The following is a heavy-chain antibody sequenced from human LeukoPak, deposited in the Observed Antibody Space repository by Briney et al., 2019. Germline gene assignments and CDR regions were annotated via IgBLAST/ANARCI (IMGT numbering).Heavy chain of an antibody. Sequence: GGSLRLSCAASGFTFSSYSMNWVGQAPGQRLEWISSISSSSSYIYYADSVKGRFTISRDNAKNSLYLQRNSLRAEDTAVYYCARDTERAFDIWGQGTMVTVSS. V-gene: IGHV3-21*01. CDR2: ISSSSSYI. CDR3: ARDTERAFDI. D-gene: IGHD1-1*01. CDR1: GFTFSSYS. J-gene: IGHJ3*02.